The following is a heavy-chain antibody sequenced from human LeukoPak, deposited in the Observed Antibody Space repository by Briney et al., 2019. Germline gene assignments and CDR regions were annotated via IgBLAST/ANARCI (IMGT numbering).Heavy chain of an antibody. CDR2: ISWNSGSI. CDR1: GFTFDDYA. J-gene: IGHJ4*02. D-gene: IGHD5-18*01. CDR3: ARDGYLGHDY. V-gene: IGHV3-9*01. Sequence: GGSLRLSCAASGFTFDDYAMHWVRQAPGKGLEWVSGISWNSGSIGYADSVKGRFTISRDNAKNSLYLQMNSLRAEDTAVYYCARDGYLGHDYWGQGTLVTVSS.